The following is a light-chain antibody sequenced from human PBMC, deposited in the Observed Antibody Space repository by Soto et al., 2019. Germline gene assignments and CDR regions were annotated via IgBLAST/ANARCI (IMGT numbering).Light chain of an antibody. J-gene: IGKJ1*01. CDR1: QNISFF. Sequence: DIQLTQSPSSLSASVGDRATITCRASQNISFFLNWYQQTPGKAPRLLIYATSNLQSEVPSKFAGSGSGTDFTLTISSLQPEDFATYYCQQSHSPLPTFGQGTKVEF. V-gene: IGKV1-39*01. CDR3: QQSHSPLPT. CDR2: ATS.